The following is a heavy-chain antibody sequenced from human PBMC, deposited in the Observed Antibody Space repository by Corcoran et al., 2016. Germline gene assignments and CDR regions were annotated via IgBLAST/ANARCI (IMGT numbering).Heavy chain of an antibody. D-gene: IGHD1-26*01. V-gene: IGHV3-21*01. CDR1: GFTFSSYS. Sequence: EVQLVESGGGLVKPGGSLRLSCAASGFTFSSYSMNWVRQAPGKGLEWVSSISSSSSYIYYADSVKGRFTISRDNAKNSLYLQMNSLRAEDTAVYYCARDGLRYSGSYGYWGQGTLVTVSS. CDR3: ARDGLRYSGSYGY. J-gene: IGHJ4*02. CDR2: ISSSSSYI.